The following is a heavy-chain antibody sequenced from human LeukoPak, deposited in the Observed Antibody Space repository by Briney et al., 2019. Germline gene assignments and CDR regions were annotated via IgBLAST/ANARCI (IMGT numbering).Heavy chain of an antibody. CDR2: INPNSGGT. V-gene: IGHV1-2*02. D-gene: IGHD3-22*01. CDR3: ARGGELGYDSSGFDY. J-gene: IGHJ4*02. Sequence: ASVKVSCKASGYTFTSYGISWVRQAPGQGLEWMGWINPNSGGTNYAQKFQGRVTMTRDTSISTAYMELSRLRSDDTAVYYCARGGELGYDSSGFDYWGQGTLVTVSS. CDR1: GYTFTSYG.